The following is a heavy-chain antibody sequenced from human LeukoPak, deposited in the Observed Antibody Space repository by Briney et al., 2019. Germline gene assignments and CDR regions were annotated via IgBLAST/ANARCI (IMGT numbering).Heavy chain of an antibody. D-gene: IGHD3-22*01. Sequence: SETLSLTCAVSGGSISSGGYSWSWIRQPPGKGLEWIGYIYHSGSTYYNPSLKSRVTISVDRSKNQFSLKLSSVTAADTAVYYCARVSLEDYYDSSGPPDYWGQGTLVTVSS. CDR1: GGSISSGGYS. CDR2: IYHSGST. J-gene: IGHJ4*02. CDR3: ARVSLEDYYDSSGPPDY. V-gene: IGHV4-30-2*01.